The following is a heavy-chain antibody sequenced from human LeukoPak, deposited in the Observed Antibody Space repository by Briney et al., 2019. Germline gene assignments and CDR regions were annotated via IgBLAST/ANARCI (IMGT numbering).Heavy chain of an antibody. J-gene: IGHJ4*02. D-gene: IGHD1-26*01. CDR2: IYYTGST. CDR3: ARGGNFYRGHYFDY. V-gene: IGHV4-59*01. Sequence: PSGTLSLTCTVSGGSISEYYWYWIRQPPGEGLEGIGYIYYTGSTKYHPYPKRRLTISIDTSKNKFSLRLTSVTAADTAVYYCARGGNFYRGHYFDYWGQGALVTVSS. CDR1: GGSISEYY.